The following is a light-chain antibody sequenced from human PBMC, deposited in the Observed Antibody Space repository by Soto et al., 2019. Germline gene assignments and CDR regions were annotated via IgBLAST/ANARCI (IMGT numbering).Light chain of an antibody. CDR1: QTIGNY. Sequence: EIVLTQSPATMSLSPGERATLSCRASQTIGNYLVWYQQKRGQAPRLLIYNASNRATGIPARFSGSGSGTDFTLTISSLEPEDFAVYYCQQYGSSPRVSFGGGTKVQIK. CDR3: QQYGSSPRVS. V-gene: IGKV3-11*01. J-gene: IGKJ4*01. CDR2: NAS.